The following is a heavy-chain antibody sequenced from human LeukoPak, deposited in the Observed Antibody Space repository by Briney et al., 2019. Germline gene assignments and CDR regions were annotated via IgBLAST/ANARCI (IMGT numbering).Heavy chain of an antibody. Sequence: ASVKVSCKASGYTFTGYYMHWVRQAPGQGLEWMGRINPDSGGTNYAQKFQGRVTMTRGTSISTAYMELSRLTSDDTAVYYCARGAASTSSWYDNWFDPWGHGTLVTVSS. J-gene: IGHJ5*02. CDR1: GYTFTGYY. CDR2: INPDSGGT. V-gene: IGHV1-2*06. CDR3: ARGAASTSSWYDNWFDP. D-gene: IGHD6-13*01.